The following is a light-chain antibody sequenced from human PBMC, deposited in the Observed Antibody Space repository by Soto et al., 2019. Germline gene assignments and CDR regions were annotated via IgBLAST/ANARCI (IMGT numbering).Light chain of an antibody. CDR3: QSSDTSLSAAV. Sequence: QSALTQPPSLSGTQGQGVTISCTGGSSKIGAGYDVHWYQLLPGTPPKLLIYGNNNRPSGVPDRFSVSTSGTSASLAITGLQAEDEADYYCQSSDTSLSAAVFGGGTKVTVL. CDR2: GNN. V-gene: IGLV1-40*01. J-gene: IGLJ2*01. CDR1: SSKIGAGYD.